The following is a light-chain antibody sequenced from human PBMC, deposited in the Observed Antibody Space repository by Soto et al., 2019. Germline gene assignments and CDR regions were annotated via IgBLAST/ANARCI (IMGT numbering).Light chain of an antibody. CDR2: DVS. CDR3: SSYTSSSTRV. Sequence: QSALTQPASVSGSPGQSITISCTGTSSDVGGYNYVSWYQQYPGKAPKLMIYDVSNRPSGVSNRFSGSKSGNTASLTISGLQAEDEADYYCSSYTSSSTRVFGGGTKPTVL. CDR1: SSDVGGYNY. J-gene: IGLJ2*01. V-gene: IGLV2-14*01.